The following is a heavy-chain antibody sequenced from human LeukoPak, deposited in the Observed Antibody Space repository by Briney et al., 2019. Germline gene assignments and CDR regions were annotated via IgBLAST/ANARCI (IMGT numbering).Heavy chain of an antibody. V-gene: IGHV3-48*02. Sequence: PGGSLRLSCAASGFTFSSYTMNWVRQAPGKGLEWVSFISTTGSTIHYGDSVRGRSTISRDNAKNSLSLQMNSLRDEDTAVYYCARGCIGGSCWSRNWFDPWGQGTLVTVSS. CDR2: ISTTGSTI. J-gene: IGHJ5*02. CDR1: GFTFSSYT. D-gene: IGHD2-15*01. CDR3: ARGCIGGSCWSRNWFDP.